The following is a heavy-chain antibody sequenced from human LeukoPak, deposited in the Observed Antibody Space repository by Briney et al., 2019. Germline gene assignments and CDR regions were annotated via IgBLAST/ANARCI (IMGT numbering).Heavy chain of an antibody. D-gene: IGHD6-19*01. J-gene: IGHJ4*02. CDR1: GFTFSSYA. CDR3: ARAPYSSGWYYFDY. CDR2: ISYDGSTR. Sequence: LAGGSLRLSCAASGFTFSSYAMHWVRQAPGKGLEWMALISYDGSTRDYVDSEKGRFTTSRDNSINTLYLQMDSLRPEDTAVYYCARAPYSSGWYYFDYCGQGTLVTVSS. V-gene: IGHV3-30*04.